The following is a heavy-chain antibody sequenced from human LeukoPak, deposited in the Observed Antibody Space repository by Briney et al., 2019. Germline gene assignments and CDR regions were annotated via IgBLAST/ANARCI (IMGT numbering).Heavy chain of an antibody. V-gene: IGHV3-11*06. CDR1: GITFRDQY. D-gene: IGHD2-15*01. J-gene: IGHJ4*02. CDR2: ISPDSRDT. Sequence: PGGSLRLSCAVSGITFRDQYMNWLRQAPGKGLEWVSYISPDSRDTNYIDSVKGRFIISRDNARNSLFLQMNSLRAEDTAVYYCARTARLLGHWGQGTLVTVSS. CDR3: ARTARLLGH.